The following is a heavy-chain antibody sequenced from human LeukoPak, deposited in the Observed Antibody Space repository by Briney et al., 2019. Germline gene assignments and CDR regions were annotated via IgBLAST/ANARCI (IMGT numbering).Heavy chain of an antibody. V-gene: IGHV3-20*04. CDR1: GFTFSSYW. CDR2: INWSGGST. J-gene: IGHJ4*02. D-gene: IGHD2-2*01. Sequence: PGGSLRLSCAASGFTFSSYWMSWVRQAPGKGLEWVSGINWSGGSTAYADPMRGRITISRDNAKNSLYLQIDSRRAEDTALYYCARAPITSPFYFHYWGQGTLVTVPS. CDR3: ARAPITSPFYFHY.